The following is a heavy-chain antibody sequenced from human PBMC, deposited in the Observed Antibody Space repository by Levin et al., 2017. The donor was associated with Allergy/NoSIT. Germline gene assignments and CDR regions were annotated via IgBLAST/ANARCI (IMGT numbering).Heavy chain of an antibody. CDR3: ARSADYDSSPDFDY. D-gene: IGHD3-22*01. CDR1: GFTFSNYW. Sequence: PGGSLRLSCAASGFTFSNYWMHWVRQAPGKGLVWVSRINSDGSTTTYADSVTGRFTISRDNAKDTLYLQMNSLRAEDTAVYYCARSADYDSSPDFDYWGQGTLVTVSS. V-gene: IGHV3-74*01. J-gene: IGHJ4*02. CDR2: INSDGSTT.